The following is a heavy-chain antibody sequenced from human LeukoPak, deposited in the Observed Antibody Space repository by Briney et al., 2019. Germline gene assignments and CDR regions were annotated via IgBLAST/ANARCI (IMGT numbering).Heavy chain of an antibody. V-gene: IGHV3-21*01. CDR3: ARGRQMVYAIPELDWFDP. J-gene: IGHJ5*02. CDR1: GFTFSSYS. Sequence: PGGSLRLSCAASGFTFSSYSMNWVRQAPGKGLEWVSSISSSSYIYYADSVKGRFTISRDNAKNSLYLQMNSLRAEDTAVYYCARGRQMVYAIPELDWFDPWGQGTLVTVSS. D-gene: IGHD2-8*01. CDR2: ISSSSYI.